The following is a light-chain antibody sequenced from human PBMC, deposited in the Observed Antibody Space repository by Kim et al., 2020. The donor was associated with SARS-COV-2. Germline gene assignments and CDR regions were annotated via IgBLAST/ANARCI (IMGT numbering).Light chain of an antibody. Sequence: PGGAPTLSCGASPSLGTHLAWDHQRPGQATRRLIYRTATRATGVPARFSGSGSGTEFTLTISSLQSDDFATYYCQQYNNWPLPCTFGQGTKLEI. CDR3: QQYNNWPLPCT. J-gene: IGKJ2*02. CDR1: PSLGTH. V-gene: IGKV3-15*01. CDR2: RTA.